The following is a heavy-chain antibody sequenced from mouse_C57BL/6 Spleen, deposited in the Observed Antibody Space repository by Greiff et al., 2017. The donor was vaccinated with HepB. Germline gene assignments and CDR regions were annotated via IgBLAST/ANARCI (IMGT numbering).Heavy chain of an antibody. V-gene: IGHV5-6*01. Sequence: EVHLVESGGDLVKPGGSLKLSCAASGFTFSSYGMSWVRQTPDKRLEWVATISSGGSYTYYPDSVKGRFTISRDNAKNTLYLQMSSLKSEDTAMYYCASIKYFDYWGQGTTLTVSS. CDR1: GFTFSSYG. CDR2: ISSGGSYT. D-gene: IGHD1-3*01. CDR3: ASIKYFDY. J-gene: IGHJ2*01.